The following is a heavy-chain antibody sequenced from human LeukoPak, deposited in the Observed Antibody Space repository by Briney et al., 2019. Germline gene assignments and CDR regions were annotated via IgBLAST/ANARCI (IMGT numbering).Heavy chain of an antibody. CDR2: INAGNGNT. CDR1: GYTFTSYA. J-gene: IGHJ4*02. Sequence: ASVKVSCKASGYTFTSYAMHWVRQAPGQRLEWMGWINAGNGNTKYSQKFQGRVTITRDTSASTAYMELSSLRSEDTAVYYCARDPSPQMKAAAGTGDDYWGQGTLVTVSS. D-gene: IGHD6-13*01. CDR3: ARDPSPQMKAAAGTGDDY. V-gene: IGHV1-3*01.